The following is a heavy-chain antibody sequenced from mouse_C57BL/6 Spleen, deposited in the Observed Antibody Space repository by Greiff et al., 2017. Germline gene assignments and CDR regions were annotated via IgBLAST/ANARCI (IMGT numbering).Heavy chain of an antibody. CDR1: GYTFTSYW. CDR2: INPSNGGT. J-gene: IGHJ4*01. V-gene: IGHV1-53*01. CDR3: ARSKYYGSSPYYYAMDD. D-gene: IGHD1-1*01. Sequence: QVQLQQPGTELVKPGASVKLSCKASGYTFTSYWMHWVKQRPGQGLEWIGNINPSNGGTNYNEKFKSKATLTVDKSSSTAYMQLSSLTSEDSAVYYCARSKYYGSSPYYYAMDDWGQGTSVTVSS.